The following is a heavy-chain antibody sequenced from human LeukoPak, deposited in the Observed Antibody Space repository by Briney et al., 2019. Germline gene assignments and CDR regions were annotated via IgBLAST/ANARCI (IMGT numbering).Heavy chain of an antibody. CDR1: GGSFSGYY. J-gene: IGHJ6*03. D-gene: IGHD5-12*01. Sequence: SETLSLTCAVYGGSFSGYYWSWIRQPPGKGLEWIGEINHSGSTNYNPSLKSRVTISVDTSKNQLSLKLSSVTAADTAVYYCARGWGEATIYYYYMDVWGKGTTVTVSS. CDR3: ARGWGEATIYYYYMDV. CDR2: INHSGST. V-gene: IGHV4-34*01.